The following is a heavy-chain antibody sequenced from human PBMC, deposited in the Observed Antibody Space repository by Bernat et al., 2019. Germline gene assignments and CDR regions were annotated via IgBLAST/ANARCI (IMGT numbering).Heavy chain of an antibody. J-gene: IGHJ4*02. CDR3: AKDSYYYDSSGYLHY. CDR2: ISWNSGSI. V-gene: IGHV3-9*01. Sequence: EVQLVESGGGLVQPGRSLRLSCAASGFTFDDYAMHWVRQAPGKGLGGVSGISWNSGSIGYADYVKGRFTISRDNAKNSLYLQMNSLRAEDTALYYCAKDSYYYDSSGYLHYWGQGTLVTVSS. D-gene: IGHD3-22*01. CDR1: GFTFDDYA.